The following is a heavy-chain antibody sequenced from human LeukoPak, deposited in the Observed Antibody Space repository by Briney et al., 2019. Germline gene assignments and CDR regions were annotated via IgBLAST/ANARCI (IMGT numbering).Heavy chain of an antibody. V-gene: IGHV3-30*14. Sequence: GGSLRLSCAASGFTFSSYAMHWVRQAPGKGLEWVAVISYDGSNKYYADSVKGRFTISRDNSKNTLYLQMNSLRAEDTAVYYCARGDYDILTLLPDYWGQGTLVTVSS. CDR1: GFTFSSYA. D-gene: IGHD3-9*01. CDR3: ARGDYDILTLLPDY. J-gene: IGHJ4*02. CDR2: ISYDGSNK.